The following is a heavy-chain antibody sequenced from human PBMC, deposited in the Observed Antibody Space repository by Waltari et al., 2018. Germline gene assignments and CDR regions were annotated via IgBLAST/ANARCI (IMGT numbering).Heavy chain of an antibody. V-gene: IGHV4-39*07. D-gene: IGHD3-10*01. CDR1: GGSLSSSSYY. J-gene: IGHJ3*02. Sequence: QLQLQESGPGLVKPSETLSLTCTVSGGSLSSSSYYWGWIRQPPGKGLEWIGSIYYSGSTYYNPSLKSRVTISVDTSKNQFSLKLSSVTAADTAVYYCARDGVTMVQGVIITSYDAFDIWGQGTMVTVSS. CDR3: ARDGVTMVQGVIITSYDAFDI. CDR2: IYYSGST.